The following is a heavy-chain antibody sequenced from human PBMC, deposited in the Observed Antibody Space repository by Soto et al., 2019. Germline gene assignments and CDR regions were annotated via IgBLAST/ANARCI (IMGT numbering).Heavy chain of an antibody. CDR2: ISSSSGST. J-gene: IGHJ6*02. V-gene: IGHV3-11*06. CDR1: GFTFSDYY. CDR3: ARDRGGYDRLYYYHGMDV. Sequence: LRLSCAASGFTFSDYYMSWIRQAPGKGLEYISYISSSSGSTNYADSVKGRFTISRDNAKNSLYLQMSSLRAEDTAVYYCARDRGGYDRLYYYHGMDVWGQGTTVTVSS. D-gene: IGHD5-12*01.